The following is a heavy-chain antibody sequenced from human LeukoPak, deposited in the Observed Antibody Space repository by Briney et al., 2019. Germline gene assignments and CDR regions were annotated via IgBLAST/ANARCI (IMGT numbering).Heavy chain of an antibody. J-gene: IGHJ2*01. CDR2: IDSSASTT. CDR3: AKEGAWGNWYFDL. V-gene: IGHV3-48*04. CDR1: RFYFSTYD. Sequence: GGSLRLSCTASRFYFSTYDMNWVRQVPGKGLEWVSYIDSSASTTYYAGSVQGRFTISRDNAKNSLYLEMRSLRVEDTAVYYCAKEGAWGNWYFDLWGRGTLVTVSS. D-gene: IGHD3-16*01.